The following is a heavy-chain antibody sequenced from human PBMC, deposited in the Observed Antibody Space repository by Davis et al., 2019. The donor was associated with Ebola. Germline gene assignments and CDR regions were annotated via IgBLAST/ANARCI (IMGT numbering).Heavy chain of an antibody. D-gene: IGHD6-19*01. CDR1: GFTFSSYG. CDR3: AKGSSGWYNCWFDP. V-gene: IGHV3-23*01. Sequence: GESLKISCAASGFTFSSYGMSWVRQAPGKGLEWVSAISGSGGITYYADSVKGRFTISRDNSKNTLYLQMNNLRAEDTALYYCAKGSSGWYNCWFDPWGQGTLVTVSS. J-gene: IGHJ5*02. CDR2: ISGSGGIT.